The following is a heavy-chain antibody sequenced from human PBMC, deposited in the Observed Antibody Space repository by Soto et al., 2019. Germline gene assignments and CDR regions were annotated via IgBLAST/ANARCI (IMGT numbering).Heavy chain of an antibody. J-gene: IGHJ6*02. CDR1: GFTFTTFG. CDR3: AIDLQAYGDYNDYYSGMDV. V-gene: IGHV3-30*03. Sequence: QVQLVESGGGVVQPGGSLRLSCTASGFTFTTFGIHWVRQAPGKGLEWVALISYEGHNKYYSDSVKGRFTICRDNYKNTLSLHMNSLRAEDTAVYYCAIDLQAYGDYNDYYSGMDVWGQGTTVSVSS. CDR2: ISYEGHNK. D-gene: IGHD4-17*01.